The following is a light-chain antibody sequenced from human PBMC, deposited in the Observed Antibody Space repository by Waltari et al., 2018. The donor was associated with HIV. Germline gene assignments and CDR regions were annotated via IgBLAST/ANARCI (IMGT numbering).Light chain of an antibody. J-gene: IGLJ3*02. CDR1: SRSVSPSYY. CDR3: VLYMGSGLWV. V-gene: IGLV8-61*01. CDR2: STN. Sequence: QTLVTQEPSFSVSPGGPVTLPFGFGSRSVSPSYYPRWYQQTPGQAPRTLIHSTNTRSSGVPDRFSGSIVGNKAALTITGAQADDESDYYCVLYMGSGLWVFGGGTKLTVL.